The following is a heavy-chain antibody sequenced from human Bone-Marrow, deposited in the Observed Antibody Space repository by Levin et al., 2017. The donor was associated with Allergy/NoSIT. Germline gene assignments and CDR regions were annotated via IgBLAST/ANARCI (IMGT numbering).Heavy chain of an antibody. J-gene: IGHJ6*02. CDR3: ARDVFRFSTGWRGMDV. CDR1: EYSFSDNY. Sequence: GESLKISCKAFEYSFSDNYIHWVRQAPGQGLEWMGWMNPNAGGTYYAQKFEGRVTMTGDTSISTAYMELSSLTSDDTAVYFCARDVFRFSTGWRGMDVWGQGTTVIVSS. V-gene: IGHV1-2*02. D-gene: IGHD2-8*02. CDR2: MNPNAGGT.